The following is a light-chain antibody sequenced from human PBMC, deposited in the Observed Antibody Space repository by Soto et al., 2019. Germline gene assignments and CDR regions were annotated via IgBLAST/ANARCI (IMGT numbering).Light chain of an antibody. CDR3: QHYNSYST. V-gene: IGKV1-5*01. J-gene: IGKJ4*01. CDR2: DAS. CDR1: QSISGR. Sequence: DIQMTQSPSTLSASVGDRVTITCRASQSISGRLAWYQQKPGKAPKLLIFDASSLESGGPSRFSGSGSGTEFTLTITGLQPDDIGTYYCQHYNSYSTFGGGTKVEIK.